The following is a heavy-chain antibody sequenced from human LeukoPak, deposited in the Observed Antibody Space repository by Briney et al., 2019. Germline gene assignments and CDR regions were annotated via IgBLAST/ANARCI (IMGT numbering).Heavy chain of an antibody. D-gene: IGHD6-19*01. V-gene: IGHV4-34*01. CDR1: GGSFTGSFSTYY. J-gene: IGHJ4*02. CDR2: INHSGST. CDR3: ARNGWYSVDY. Sequence: PSETLSLTCAVSGGSFTGSFSTYYWSWTRQPPGEGLEWIGEINHSGSTTYNPSLKSRVTISIDTSKNHFSLKLSSVTAADTAMYYCARNGWYSVDYWGQGTQVIVSS.